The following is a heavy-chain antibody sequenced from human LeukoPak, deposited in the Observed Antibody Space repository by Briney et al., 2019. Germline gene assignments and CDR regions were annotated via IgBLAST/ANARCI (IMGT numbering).Heavy chain of an antibody. V-gene: IGHV4-39*02. Sequence: PSETLSLTCTVSGASISSGLHYWSWIRQSAGKGLEWIGSIYYSGSTYYNPSLKSRVTISVDTSKNQFSLKLSSVTAADTAVYYCAREGKGDYDYYYMDVWGKGTTVTVSS. CDR3: AREGKGDYDYYYMDV. CDR2: IYYSGST. CDR1: GASISSGLHY. J-gene: IGHJ6*03.